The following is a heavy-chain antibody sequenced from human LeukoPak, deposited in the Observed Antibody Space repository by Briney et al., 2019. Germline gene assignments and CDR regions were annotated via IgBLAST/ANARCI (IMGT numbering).Heavy chain of an antibody. Sequence: GGSLRLSCAPSGFTFTNYAMSWVRQAPGKGLEWVSSITGSGDSAYYADSVKGRFTISRDNSKDTLYLQMNSLRAEDTAIYFCAKDEAWRPAADWGQGTLVTVSS. CDR1: GFTFTNYA. J-gene: IGHJ4*02. CDR3: AKDEAWRPAAD. CDR2: ITGSGDSA. V-gene: IGHV3-23*01. D-gene: IGHD2-2*01.